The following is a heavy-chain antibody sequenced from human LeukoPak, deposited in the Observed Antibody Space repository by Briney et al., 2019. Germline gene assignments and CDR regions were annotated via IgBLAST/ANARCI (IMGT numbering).Heavy chain of an antibody. V-gene: IGHV4-34*01. Sequence: SETLSLTCAVYGRSFSGYYWTWIRQTPGKGLEWIGEINHSGITDYNPSLRSRVTISVDTSKNQFSLKLSSVTAADTAIYYCARSPTKRVNEDYWGQGTLVTVSS. D-gene: IGHD2-8*01. CDR3: ARSPTKRVNEDY. CDR1: GRSFSGYY. CDR2: INHSGIT. J-gene: IGHJ4*02.